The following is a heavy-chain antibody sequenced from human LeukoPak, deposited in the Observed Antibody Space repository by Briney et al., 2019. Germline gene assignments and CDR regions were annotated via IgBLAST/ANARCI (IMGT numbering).Heavy chain of an antibody. CDR3: AKDEDWGVGNGYYFDY. CDR2: ISGSGGST. Sequence: GGSLRLSCAASGFTFSSYGMSWVRQAPGKGLEWVSAISGSGGSTYYADSVKGRFTISRDNSKNTLYLQMNSLRAEDTAVYYCAKDEDWGVGNGYYFDYWGQGTLVTVSS. D-gene: IGHD7-27*01. J-gene: IGHJ4*02. CDR1: GFTFSSYG. V-gene: IGHV3-23*01.